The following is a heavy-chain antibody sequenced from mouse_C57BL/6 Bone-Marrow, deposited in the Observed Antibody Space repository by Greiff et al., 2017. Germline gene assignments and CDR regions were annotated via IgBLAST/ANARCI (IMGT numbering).Heavy chain of an antibody. J-gene: IGHJ4*01. CDR1: GYTFTDYN. V-gene: IGHV1-18*01. CDR3: ARGLYYSNYRAMDY. D-gene: IGHD2-5*01. Sequence: VQLQQSGPELVKPGASVKIPCKASGYTFTDYNMDWVKQSHGQSLEWIGDINPNNGGTIYNQKFKGKATLTVDKSSSTAYMELRSLTSEDTAVYYCARGLYYSNYRAMDYWGQGTSVTVSS. CDR2: INPNNGGT.